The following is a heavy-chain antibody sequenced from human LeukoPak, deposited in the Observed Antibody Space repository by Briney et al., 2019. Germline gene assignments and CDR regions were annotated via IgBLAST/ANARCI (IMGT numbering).Heavy chain of an antibody. CDR3: ARDANYRDRSGYPSPFDF. CDR2: LSDRGSP. CDR1: GDTISSSRFF. V-gene: IGHV4-39*06. D-gene: IGHD6-19*01. Sequence: SETLSLTCTVSGDTISSSRFFWAWIRQPPGEGLEWIASLSDRGSPKYSPSFQSRVSIFTDTAKNQLPLNLRSVTAADTAVYYCARDANYRDRSGYPSPFDFWGQGILVTVSS. J-gene: IGHJ4*02.